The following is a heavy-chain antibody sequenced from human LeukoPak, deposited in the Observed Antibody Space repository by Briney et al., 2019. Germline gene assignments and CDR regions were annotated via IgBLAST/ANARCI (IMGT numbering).Heavy chain of an antibody. CDR1: GGSISSYY. CDR3: ARDQEGSSSWINWFDP. Sequence: PSETLSLTSTVSGGSISSYYWSWIRQPPGKGLEWIGYIYYSGSTNYNPSLKSRVTISVDTSKNQFSLKLSSVTAADTAVYYCARDQEGSSSWINWFDPWGQGTLVTVSS. V-gene: IGHV4-59*01. CDR2: IYYSGST. D-gene: IGHD6-13*01. J-gene: IGHJ5*02.